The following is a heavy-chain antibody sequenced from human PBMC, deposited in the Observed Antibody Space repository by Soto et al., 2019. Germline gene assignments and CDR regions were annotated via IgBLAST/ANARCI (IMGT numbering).Heavy chain of an antibody. V-gene: IGHV3-30-3*01. Sequence: GGSLRLSCAASGFTFSSFWMSWVRQAPGKGLQWVALISSDGSKKYYADSVTGRFTISRDNSKNMVSLQMNSLRDEDTAVYFCAGLAYYFDYWGQGTLVTVSS. CDR2: ISSDGSKK. J-gene: IGHJ4*01. CDR3: AGLAYYFDY. CDR1: GFTFSSFW.